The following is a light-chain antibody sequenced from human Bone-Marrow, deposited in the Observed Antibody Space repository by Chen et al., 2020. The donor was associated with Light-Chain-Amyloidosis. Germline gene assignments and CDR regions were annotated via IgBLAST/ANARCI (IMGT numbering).Light chain of an antibody. CDR3: GTWDSSLSAGRV. V-gene: IGLV1-51*01. CDR1: SANIGNNY. Sequence: QSVLTQPPSVSAAPGQKVTISCSGSSANIGNNYVSWYQQLPGTAPKLLIYDNNKRPSGVPDRFSGSKSGTSATLGITGLQTVDEADYYCGTWDSSLSAGRVFGGGTKLTVL. CDR2: DNN. J-gene: IGLJ3*02.